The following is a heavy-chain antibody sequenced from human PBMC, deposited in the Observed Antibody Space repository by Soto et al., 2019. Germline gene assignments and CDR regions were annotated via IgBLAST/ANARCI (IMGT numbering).Heavy chain of an antibody. CDR2: INAGNGNT. D-gene: IGHD2-2*02. CDR1: GYTFTSYA. J-gene: IGHJ3*02. V-gene: IGHV1-3*01. CDR3: ARPGSIPDHAFDI. Sequence: QVQLVQSGAEVKKPGASVKVSCKASGYTFTSYAMHWVRQAPGQRLEWMGWINAGNGNTKYSQKFQGRVTITRDTSASTAYMELSSLRSDDTAVYYCARPGSIPDHAFDIWGQGTMVTVSS.